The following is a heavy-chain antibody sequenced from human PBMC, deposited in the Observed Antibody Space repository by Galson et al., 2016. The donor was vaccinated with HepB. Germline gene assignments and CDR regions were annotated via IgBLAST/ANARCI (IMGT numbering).Heavy chain of an antibody. D-gene: IGHD2-15*01. J-gene: IGHJ5*02. CDR1: GFTFSSYA. CDR3: AKRYCSGGSCYHVDH. CDR2: ISGSGGST. V-gene: IGHV3-23*01. Sequence: SLRLSCAASGFTFSSYAMSWVRQAPGKGLEWVSAISGSGGSTYYADSVKGRFTISRDNSKNTLYLQMNSLGAEDTAVYYCAKRYCSGGSCYHVDHWGQGTLVTVSS.